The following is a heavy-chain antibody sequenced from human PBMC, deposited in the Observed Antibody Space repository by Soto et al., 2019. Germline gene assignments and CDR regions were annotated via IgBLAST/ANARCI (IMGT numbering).Heavy chain of an antibody. D-gene: IGHD2-8*01. V-gene: IGHV3-49*03. CDR2: IRSTAYGLKA. CDR3: SRMDCTNYSFNYLFYX. Sequence: GGSLRLSFTASGFTFGDCAMSWFRQGPGKGLEWVVFIRSTAYGLKADYAASVKGRLIISRDDSKSIAYLQMNSLKTEDTAVYYCSRMDCTNYSFNYLFYXWGQGALVTVSX. J-gene: IGHJ4*02. CDR1: GFTFGDCA.